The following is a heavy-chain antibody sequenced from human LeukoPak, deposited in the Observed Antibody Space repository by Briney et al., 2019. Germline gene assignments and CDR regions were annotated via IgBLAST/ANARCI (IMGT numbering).Heavy chain of an antibody. D-gene: IGHD5-24*01. Sequence: SETLSLTCSVSSLSISSDTYYWGWLRRPQGKGLEWIGGIHYGGNTYYSPSLKSRVTMSLDTSTNRLLLRLTSVTAADTAEYYCARGARVGYNFGVFDIWGQGTMVTVSS. CDR3: ARGARVGYNFGVFDI. J-gene: IGHJ3*02. CDR2: IHYGGNT. V-gene: IGHV4-39*07. CDR1: SLSISSDTYY.